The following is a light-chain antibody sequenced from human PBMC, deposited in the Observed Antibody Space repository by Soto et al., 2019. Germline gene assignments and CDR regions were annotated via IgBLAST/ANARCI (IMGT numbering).Light chain of an antibody. V-gene: IGLV2-23*03. CDR1: SSDIGAYNL. J-gene: IGLJ3*02. CDR2: EGS. Sequence: QSALTQPASVSGSPGQSIALSCIGTSSDIGAYNLVSWYQQHPGKAPKLIIFEGSKRPSGVSTRFSGSKSGNTASLTISGLQAEDEADYYCCSFAGRSTFDVFGGGTKVTVL. CDR3: CSFAGRSTFDV.